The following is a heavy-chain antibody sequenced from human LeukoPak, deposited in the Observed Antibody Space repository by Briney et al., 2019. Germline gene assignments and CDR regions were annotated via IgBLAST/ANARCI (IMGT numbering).Heavy chain of an antibody. CDR1: GFTFGDYA. CDR3: AKPRDIAADVNWFDP. D-gene: IGHD6-13*01. V-gene: IGHV3-23*03. J-gene: IGHJ5*02. CDR2: IYSGGST. Sequence: TGGSLRLSCTASGFTFGDYAMSWVRQAPGKGLEWVSVIYSGGSTYYADSVKGRFTISRDNSKNTLYLQMNSLRAEDTAVYYCAKPRDIAADVNWFDPWGQGTLVTVSS.